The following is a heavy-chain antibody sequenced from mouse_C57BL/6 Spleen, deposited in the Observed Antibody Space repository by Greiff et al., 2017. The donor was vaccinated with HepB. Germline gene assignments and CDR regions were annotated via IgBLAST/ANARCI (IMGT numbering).Heavy chain of an antibody. Sequence: VQLKESGGDLVKPGGSLKLSCAASGFTFSRYGMSWVRQTPDKRLEWVATISSGGSYTYYPDSVKGRFTISRDNAKNTLYLQMSSLKSEDTAMYYCGRQGLLAWFAYWGQGTLVTVSA. CDR2: ISSGGSYT. J-gene: IGHJ3*01. D-gene: IGHD2-3*01. V-gene: IGHV5-6*01. CDR3: GRQGLLAWFAY. CDR1: GFTFSRYG.